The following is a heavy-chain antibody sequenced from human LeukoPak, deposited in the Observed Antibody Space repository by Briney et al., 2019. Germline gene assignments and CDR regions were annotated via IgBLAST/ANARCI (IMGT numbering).Heavy chain of an antibody. CDR2: IIPIFGTA. CDR3: ARGDTAMVTGFDY. V-gene: IGHV1-69*13. CDR1: GGTFSSYA. J-gene: IGHJ4*02. D-gene: IGHD5-18*01. Sequence: SVKVSCXASGGTFSSYAISWVRQAPRQGLEWMGGIIPIFGTANYAQKFQGRVTITADESTSTAYMELSSLRSEDTAVYYCARGDTAMVTGFDYWGQGTLVTVSS.